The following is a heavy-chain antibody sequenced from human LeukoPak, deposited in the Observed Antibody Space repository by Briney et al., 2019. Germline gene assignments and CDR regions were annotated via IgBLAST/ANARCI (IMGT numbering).Heavy chain of an antibody. CDR1: GNTFTEYY. CDR2: ISAYNGNT. Sequence: ASVKVSCKASGNTFTEYYIHWVRQAPGQGLEWMGWISAYNGNTNYAQKLQGRVTMTTDTSTNTAYMELRSLRSDDTAVYYCARGLQENLAWLKAFSAFDIWGQGTMVTVSS. J-gene: IGHJ3*02. D-gene: IGHD5-24*01. V-gene: IGHV1-18*04. CDR3: ARGLQENLAWLKAFSAFDI.